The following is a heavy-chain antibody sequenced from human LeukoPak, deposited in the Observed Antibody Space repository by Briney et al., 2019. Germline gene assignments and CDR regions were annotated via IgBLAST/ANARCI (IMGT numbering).Heavy chain of an antibody. Sequence: GGSLRLSCAASGFTFSSYAMSWVRQAPGKGLEWVSGISGSGGSTHYADSVKGRFTISRDNAKNSLYLQMNSLRAEDTAAYYCARDAYDFWSGYPNWGQGTLVTVSS. J-gene: IGHJ4*02. V-gene: IGHV3-23*01. CDR3: ARDAYDFWSGYPN. CDR1: GFTFSSYA. CDR2: ISGSGGST. D-gene: IGHD3-3*01.